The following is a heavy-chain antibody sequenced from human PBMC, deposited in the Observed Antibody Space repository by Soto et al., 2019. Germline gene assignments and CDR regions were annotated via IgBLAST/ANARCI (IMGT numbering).Heavy chain of an antibody. J-gene: IGHJ4*02. CDR1: GFTFSSYA. D-gene: IGHD6-19*01. V-gene: IGHV3-23*01. CDR2: ISGSGGST. Sequence: GGSLRLSCAASGFTFSSYAMSWVRQAPGKGLEWVSAISGSGGSTYYADSVKGRLTISRDNSKNTLYLQMNSLRAEDTAVYYCAKDQVVDSSGWLFDYWGQGTLVTVSS. CDR3: AKDQVVDSSGWLFDY.